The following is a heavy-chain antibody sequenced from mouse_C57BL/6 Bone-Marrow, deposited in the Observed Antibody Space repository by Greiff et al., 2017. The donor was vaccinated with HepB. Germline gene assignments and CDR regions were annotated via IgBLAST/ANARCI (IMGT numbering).Heavy chain of an antibody. CDR1: EYEFPSHD. CDR3: ASHSYSNYERVWFAY. Sequence: EVMLVESGGGLVQPGESLKLSCESNEYEFPSHDMSWVRKTPEKRLELVAAINSDGGSTYYPDTMERRFIISRDNTKKTLYLQMSSLRSEDTALYYCASHSYSNYERVWFAYWGQGTLVTVSA. CDR2: INSDGGST. J-gene: IGHJ3*01. V-gene: IGHV5-2*03. D-gene: IGHD2-5*01.